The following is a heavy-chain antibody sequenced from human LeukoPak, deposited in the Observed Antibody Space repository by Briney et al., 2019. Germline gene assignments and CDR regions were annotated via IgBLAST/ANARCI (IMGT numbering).Heavy chain of an antibody. J-gene: IGHJ4*02. CDR2: ISSSGSTI. D-gene: IGHD3-10*01. V-gene: IGHV3-48*03. CDR1: GFTFSSYE. CDR3: ARILLWFGELYDY. Sequence: GGSLRLSCAASGFTFSSYEMNWVRQAPGKGLEWVSYISSSGSTIYYADSVKGRFTISRDNAKNSLYLQMNSLRAEDTAVYYCARILLWFGELYDYWGQGTLVTLSS.